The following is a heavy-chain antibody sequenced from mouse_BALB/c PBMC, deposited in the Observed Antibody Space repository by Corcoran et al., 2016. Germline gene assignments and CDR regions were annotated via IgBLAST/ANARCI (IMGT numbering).Heavy chain of an antibody. CDR1: GFSLSTSGMV. D-gene: IGHD2-3*01. CDR2: IYWDDDK. J-gene: IGHJ2*01. Sequence: QVTLKESGPGILQPSQTIRLTCSFSGFSLSTSGMVVTWIRQPSEKGLEWLAHIYWDDDKRYNQSLKSRLTNSKDTSSNQVFLNITSVDTADTATYYCARRALDGYSDYWGQGTTLTVSS. V-gene: IGHV8-12*01. CDR3: ARRALDGYSDY.